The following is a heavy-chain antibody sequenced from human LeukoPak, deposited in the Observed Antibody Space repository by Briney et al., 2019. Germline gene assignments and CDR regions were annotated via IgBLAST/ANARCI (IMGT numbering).Heavy chain of an antibody. Sequence: QPGRSLRLSCAATGFTFSNYGMHWVRQAPGKGLEWVAVIWYDGSNKYYGDSVKGRFTVSRDNFKNTLYLQMDSLRAEDTAVYYCAKDLLVKTETTPDQWGRGTLVTVSS. CDR2: IWYDGSNK. CDR1: GFTFSNYG. J-gene: IGHJ4*02. CDR3: AKDLLVKTETTPDQ. D-gene: IGHD1-7*01. V-gene: IGHV3-33*06.